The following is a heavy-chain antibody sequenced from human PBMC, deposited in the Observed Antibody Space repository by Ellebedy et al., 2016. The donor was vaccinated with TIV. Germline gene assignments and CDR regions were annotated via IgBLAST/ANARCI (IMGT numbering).Heavy chain of an antibody. D-gene: IGHD3-3*01. Sequence: GGSLRLSCVASEFTFSSFAMNWVRQAPGKGLEWVSAISQSGDHTYFADSVKGRFTVSRDNSKNTLYLQMNSLRAEDTAVYYCAKAVNRVVIIPLDYWGQGTLVTVSS. CDR1: EFTFSSFA. CDR2: ISQSGDHT. J-gene: IGHJ4*02. CDR3: AKAVNRVVIIPLDY. V-gene: IGHV3-23*01.